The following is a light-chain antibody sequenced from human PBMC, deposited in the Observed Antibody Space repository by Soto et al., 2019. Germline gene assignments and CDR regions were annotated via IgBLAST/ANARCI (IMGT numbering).Light chain of an antibody. CDR1: QSVSRA. CDR2: DSS. J-gene: IGKJ2*01. CDR3: QQYNSYSRT. V-gene: IGKV3-15*01. Sequence: DIVLTQSPATLSVSPGESASLSCRASQSVSRALAWYQHVPGQAPRLLIYDSSTRATGVPARFSGSGSGTRFTLTISSLQPDDFATYYCQQYNSYSRTFGQGTKLEIK.